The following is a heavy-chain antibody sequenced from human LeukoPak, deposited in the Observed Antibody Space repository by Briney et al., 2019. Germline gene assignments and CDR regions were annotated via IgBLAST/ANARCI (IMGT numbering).Heavy chain of an antibody. CDR3: ASNIAVATVTDY. D-gene: IGHD6-19*01. V-gene: IGHV4-39*01. CDR2: IYYSGST. J-gene: IGHJ4*02. Sequence: PSETLSLTCTVSGGSISSSSYYLGWIRQPPGKGLEWIGSIYYSGSTYYNPSLKSRVTISVDTSKNQFSLKLSSVTAADTAVYYCASNIAVATVTDYWGQGTLVTVSS. CDR1: GGSISSSSYY.